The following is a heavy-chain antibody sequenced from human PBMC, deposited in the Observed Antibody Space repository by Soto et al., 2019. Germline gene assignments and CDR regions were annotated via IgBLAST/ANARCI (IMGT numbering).Heavy chain of an antibody. Sequence: QVLLQESGPGLVKPSETLSLTCTVSGASISNDYWSWIRQPPGKRLEYIGFIYNVGSPNYNPSLESRLTISPDTSQNQFSLKLKSVTAADTAVYYCASGEWFVRGYRMDVWGRGTTVTVS. CDR1: GASISNDY. V-gene: IGHV4-59*01. J-gene: IGHJ6*02. CDR2: IYNVGSP. D-gene: IGHD3-3*01. CDR3: ASGEWFVRGYRMDV.